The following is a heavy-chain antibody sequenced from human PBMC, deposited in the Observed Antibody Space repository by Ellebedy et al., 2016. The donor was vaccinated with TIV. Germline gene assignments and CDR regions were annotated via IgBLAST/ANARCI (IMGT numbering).Heavy chain of an antibody. Sequence: GGSLRLSCAASGFTFSSYWMHWVRQAPGKGLEWVAVIWYDGSNKYYADSVKGRFTISRDNSKNTLYLQMNSLRAEDTAVYYCARDSSAGSWTPFDYWGQGTLVTVSS. V-gene: IGHV3-33*08. D-gene: IGHD6-13*01. J-gene: IGHJ4*02. CDR2: IWYDGSNK. CDR1: GFTFSSYW. CDR3: ARDSSAGSWTPFDY.